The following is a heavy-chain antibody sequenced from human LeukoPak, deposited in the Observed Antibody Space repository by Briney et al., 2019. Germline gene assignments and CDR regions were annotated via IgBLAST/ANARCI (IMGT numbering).Heavy chain of an antibody. D-gene: IGHD2-15*01. V-gene: IGHV3-66*02. CDR2: IYSGGST. CDR1: GFTFSSNY. CDR3: ARWSGGSGYGY. Sequence: GGSLRLSCAASGFTFSSNYMSWVRQAPGKGLEWVSAIYSGGSTYYSDSVTGRFTISSDNNKNTLYLQMDSMRADDTAVYYCARWSGGSGYGYWGQGTLVTVSS. J-gene: IGHJ4*02.